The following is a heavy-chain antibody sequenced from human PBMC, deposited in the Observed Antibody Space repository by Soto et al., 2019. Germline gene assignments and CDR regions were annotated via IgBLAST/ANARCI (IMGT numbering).Heavy chain of an antibody. CDR3: ARSGCSSTSCYVYYYYGMDV. Sequence: ASVKVSCKASGGTFSSYAISWVRQAPGQGLEWMGIINPSGGSTSYAQKFQGRVTMTRDTSTSTVYMELSSLRSEDTAVYYCARSGCSSTSCYVYYYYGMDVWGQGTKVTVSS. J-gene: IGHJ6*02. CDR1: GGTFSSYA. V-gene: IGHV1-46*01. D-gene: IGHD2-2*01. CDR2: INPSGGST.